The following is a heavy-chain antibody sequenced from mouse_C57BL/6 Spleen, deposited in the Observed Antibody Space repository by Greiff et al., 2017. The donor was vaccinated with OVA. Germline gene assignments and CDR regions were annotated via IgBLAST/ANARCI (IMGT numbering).Heavy chain of an antibody. D-gene: IGHD1-1*01. J-gene: IGHJ4*01. V-gene: IGHV14-2*01. CDR2: IDPEDGDT. CDR1: GFNIKDYY. Sequence: VQLQQSGAELVKPGASVKLSCTASGFNIKDYYMHWVKQRTEQGLEWIGRIDPEDGDTKYAQKFQGKATITADTSSNTAYLQLSSLTSEDTAVYYCAGDYGSSYDAMDDWGQGTSVTVSS. CDR3: AGDYGSSYDAMDD.